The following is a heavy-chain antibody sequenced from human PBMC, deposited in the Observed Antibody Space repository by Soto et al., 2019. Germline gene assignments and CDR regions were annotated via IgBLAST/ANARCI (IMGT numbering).Heavy chain of an antibody. Sequence: SVKVSCKASGGTFSSYAISWVRQAPGQGLEWMGGIIPIFGTANYAQKFQGRVTITADESTSTAYMELSSLRSEDTAVYYCARVVDIVATTQIYYYYYGMDVWGQGTTVTVSS. CDR3: ARVVDIVATTQIYYYYYGMDV. CDR2: IIPIFGTA. CDR1: GGTFSSYA. V-gene: IGHV1-69*13. J-gene: IGHJ6*02. D-gene: IGHD5-12*01.